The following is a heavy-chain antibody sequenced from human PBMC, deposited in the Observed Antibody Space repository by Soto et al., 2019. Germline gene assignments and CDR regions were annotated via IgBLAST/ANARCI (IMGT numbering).Heavy chain of an antibody. CDR3: VRERGEYKDFDY. J-gene: IGHJ4*02. V-gene: IGHV1-18*01. D-gene: IGHD3-16*01. Sequence: QVQLEQSGAEVKKPGASVKVSCKVSGYTFASYGISWARQAPGQGLEWMGWINTYKGNINHAQKFQGRVTMTTDTSTRTAHRGLRSLRSDDTAVYYCVRERGEYKDFDYWGQGTRVTVSS. CDR2: INTYKGNI. CDR1: GYTFASYG.